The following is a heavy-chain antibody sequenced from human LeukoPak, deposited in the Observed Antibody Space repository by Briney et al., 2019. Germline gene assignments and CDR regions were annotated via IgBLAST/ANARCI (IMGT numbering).Heavy chain of an antibody. V-gene: IGHV4-61*02. CDR3: ARVAHRYWYYYYMDV. CDR1: GCSISSGRYY. D-gene: IGHD1-26*01. J-gene: IGHJ6*03. CDR2: IYTSGSN. Sequence: PSETLSLTCAVSGCSISSGRYYWSCIRERAGQGLECIERIYTSGSNNDNPSNRRRATISYTSKNQLYLQLSCLTAEDTAVYYCARVAHRYWYYYYMDVWGKGNTVTIS.